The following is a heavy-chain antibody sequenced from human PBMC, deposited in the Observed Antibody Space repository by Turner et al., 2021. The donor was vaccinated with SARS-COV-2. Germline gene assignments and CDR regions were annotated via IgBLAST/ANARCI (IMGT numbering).Heavy chain of an antibody. D-gene: IGHD6-13*01. CDR2: ISYDGSSK. V-gene: IGHV3-30*18. J-gene: IGHJ5*02. CDR1: GFTFSSYG. CDR3: AKGIAAAGTMGS. Sequence: QVQLVESGGGVVQPGRSLRLSCAASGFTFSSYGMHWVRQAPGKGLEWVAVISYDGSSKYYADSVKGRFTISRDNSKNTLYLQMNSLRAEDTAVYYCAKGIAAAGTMGSWGQGTLVTVSS.